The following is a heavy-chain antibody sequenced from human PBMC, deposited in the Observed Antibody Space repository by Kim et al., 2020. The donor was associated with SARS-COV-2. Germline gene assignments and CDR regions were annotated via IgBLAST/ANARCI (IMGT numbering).Heavy chain of an antibody. V-gene: IGHV3-49*04. Sequence: GGSLRLSCTASGFTFGDYAMSWVRQAPGKGLEWVGFIRSKAYGGTTEYAASVKGRFTISRDDSKSIAYLQMNSLKTEDTAVYYCTRDLTIFGVGIWFKSLDGIDVWGQGTTVTVSS. J-gene: IGHJ6*02. D-gene: IGHD3-3*01. CDR3: TRDLTIFGVGIWFKSLDGIDV. CDR1: GFTFGDYA. CDR2: IRSKAYGGTT.